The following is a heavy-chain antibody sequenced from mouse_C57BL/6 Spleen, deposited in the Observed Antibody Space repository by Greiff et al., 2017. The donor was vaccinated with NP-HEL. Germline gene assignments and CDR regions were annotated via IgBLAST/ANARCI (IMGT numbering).Heavy chain of an antibody. CDR1: GYTFTSYT. CDR3: ARSDYSNYAAGFAY. Sequence: QVQLQQSGAELARPGASVKMSCKASGYTFTSYTMHWVNQRPGQGLEWIGYINPSSGYTKYNQKFKDKATLTADKSSSTAYMQLSSLTSEDSAVYYCARSDYSNYAAGFAYWGQGTLVTVSA. D-gene: IGHD2-5*01. CDR2: INPSSGYT. V-gene: IGHV1-4*01. J-gene: IGHJ3*01.